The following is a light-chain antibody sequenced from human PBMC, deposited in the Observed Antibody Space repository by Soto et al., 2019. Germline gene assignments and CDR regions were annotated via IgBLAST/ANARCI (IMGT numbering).Light chain of an antibody. CDR2: AAV. CDR3: QQYGRSPPIT. CDR1: QSVSSNY. J-gene: IGKJ5*01. V-gene: IGKV3-20*01. Sequence: EIVLTQSPGTLSLSPGERATLSCRASQSVSSNYLAWYQQKPGQAPRLLIYAAVSRATGIPDRFSGSGSGTDFTLTISSLETEDFAVYYCQQYGRSPPITFGQGTRLEIK.